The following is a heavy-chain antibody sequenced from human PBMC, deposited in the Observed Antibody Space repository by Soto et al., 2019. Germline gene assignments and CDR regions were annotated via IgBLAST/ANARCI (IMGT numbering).Heavy chain of an antibody. Sequence: QVQLVQSGAEVKKPGSSVKVSCKASGGTFSSYAISWVRQAPGQGLEWMGGIIPIFGTANYAQKFQGRVTITADESTSTAYMELGSRRPEDTAVYYCAGGGWLRHGGSIDYGGQGTLSPSPQ. CDR2: IIPIFGTA. V-gene: IGHV1-69*01. CDR3: AGGGWLRHGGSIDY. J-gene: IGHJ4*02. D-gene: IGHD5-12*01. CDR1: GGTFSSYA.